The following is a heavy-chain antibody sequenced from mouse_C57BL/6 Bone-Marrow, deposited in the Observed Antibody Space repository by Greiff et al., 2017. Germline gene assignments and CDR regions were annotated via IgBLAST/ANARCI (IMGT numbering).Heavy chain of an antibody. Sequence: EVKLVESGGGLVKPGGSLKLSCAASGFTFSDYGMHWVRQAPEKGLEWVAYISSGSSTIYYADTVKGRFTISRDNAKNTLFLQMTSLRSEDTAMYYCVRQEYDVGYAMDYWGQGTSVTVSS. D-gene: IGHD2-14*01. V-gene: IGHV5-17*01. CDR3: VRQEYDVGYAMDY. CDR1: GFTFSDYG. J-gene: IGHJ4*01. CDR2: ISSGSSTI.